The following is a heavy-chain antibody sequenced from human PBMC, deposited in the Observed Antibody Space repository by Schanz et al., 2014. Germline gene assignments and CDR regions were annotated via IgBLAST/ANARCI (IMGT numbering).Heavy chain of an antibody. Sequence: DVQLLESGGGLVQPGGSLRLSCAASGFTFTNYAMSWVRQAPGKGPEWVANIKHDGSVKDYVDSVEGRFTISRDNAKNTLYLQMNTLRAEDTAVYYCARKMKLGVYGGKGHDSLDIWGQGTMVTVSS. CDR1: GFTFTNYA. J-gene: IGHJ3*02. CDR2: IKHDGSVK. CDR3: ARKMKLGVYGGKGHDSLDI. V-gene: IGHV3-7*04. D-gene: IGHD4-17*01.